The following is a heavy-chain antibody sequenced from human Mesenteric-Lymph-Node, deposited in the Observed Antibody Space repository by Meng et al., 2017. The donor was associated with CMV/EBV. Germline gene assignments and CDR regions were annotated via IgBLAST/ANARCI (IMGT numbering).Heavy chain of an antibody. J-gene: IGHJ5*01. CDR2: IHGSGSTT. D-gene: IGHD2-2*01. CDR1: GYSISSGYY. V-gene: IGHV4-38-2*02. CDR3: AKIGFCTRTRSSGNWIDS. Sequence: SETLSLTCTVSGYSISSGYYWAWIRQPPGKGLEYIGNIHGSGSTTYYNPSLVSRVTISVDTSKNQFSLRLSSVTAADTALYYCAKIGFCTRTRSSGNWIDSWGQGTLVTVSS.